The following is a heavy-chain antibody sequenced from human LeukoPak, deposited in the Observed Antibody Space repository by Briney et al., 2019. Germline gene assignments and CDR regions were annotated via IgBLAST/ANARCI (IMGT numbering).Heavy chain of an antibody. CDR2: ISGNGHA. J-gene: IGHJ4*02. CDR3: AKRGAEVGTTVAPGDY. D-gene: IGHD1-26*01. Sequence: PGGSLRLSCAASGFTLSSCAMNWVRQAPGKGLEWVSAISGNGHAYYADSVKGRFTISRDNSKNTLYLQMNSLRAGDTAVYYCAKRGAEVGTTVAPGDYWGQGTLLTVSS. CDR1: GFTLSSCA. V-gene: IGHV3-23*01.